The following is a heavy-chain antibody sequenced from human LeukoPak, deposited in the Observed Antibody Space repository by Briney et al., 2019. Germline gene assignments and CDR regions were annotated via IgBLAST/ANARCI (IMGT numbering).Heavy chain of an antibody. Sequence: SETLSLTCAVSGGSISSGGYSWSWIRQPPGKGLEWIGYIYHSGSTYYNPSLKSRVTISVDTSKNQFSLKLSSVTAADTAVYYCAREADYGSGSPDTFDYWGQGTLVTVSS. D-gene: IGHD3-10*01. CDR3: AREADYGSGSPDTFDY. CDR1: GGSISSGGYS. J-gene: IGHJ4*02. V-gene: IGHV4-30-2*01. CDR2: IYHSGST.